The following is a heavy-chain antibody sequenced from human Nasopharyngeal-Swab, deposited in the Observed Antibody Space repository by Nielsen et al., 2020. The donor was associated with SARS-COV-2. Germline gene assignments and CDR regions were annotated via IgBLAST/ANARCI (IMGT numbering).Heavy chain of an antibody. D-gene: IGHD3-22*01. Sequence: GGSLRLSCAASGFAFSTNSMNWVRQAPGKGLEWLSYISSGGSTIYYADSVKGRFTISRDNAKNLLYLQMNSLRAEDTAVYYCARAAEYYYDSRALDGMDVWGQGTTVTVSS. CDR3: ARAAEYYYDSRALDGMDV. CDR1: GFAFSTNS. J-gene: IGHJ6*02. V-gene: IGHV3-48*04. CDR2: ISSGGSTI.